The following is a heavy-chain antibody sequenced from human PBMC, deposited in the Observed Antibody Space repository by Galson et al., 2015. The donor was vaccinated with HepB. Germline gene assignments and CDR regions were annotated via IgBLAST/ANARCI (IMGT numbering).Heavy chain of an antibody. CDR2: IIYDGSNK. J-gene: IGHJ4*02. CDR1: GFTFSSST. Sequence: SLRLSCAASGFTFSSSTIHWVRQAPGKGLEWVASIIYDGSNKYYGDSVKGRFTISRDNSKNTLYLQVNSLRAEDTAVYSCARDSGSGSFDYWGQGTLVTVAS. V-gene: IGHV3-30*03. CDR3: ARDSGSGSFDY. D-gene: IGHD3-10*01.